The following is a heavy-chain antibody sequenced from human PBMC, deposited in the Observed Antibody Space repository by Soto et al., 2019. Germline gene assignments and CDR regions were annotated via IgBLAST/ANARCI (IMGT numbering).Heavy chain of an antibody. J-gene: IGHJ5*02. CDR1: GFTFDDYT. CDR3: AKEGGRKAAASPGRDWFEP. CDR2: ISWDGGST. Sequence: GGSLRLSCAASGFTFDDYTMHWVRQAPGKGLEWVSLISWDGGSTYYADSVKGRFTISRDNSKNSLYLQMNSLRTEDSALDYCAKEGGRKAAASPGRDWFEPWGQGTMVTVSS. D-gene: IGHD6-13*01. V-gene: IGHV3-43*01.